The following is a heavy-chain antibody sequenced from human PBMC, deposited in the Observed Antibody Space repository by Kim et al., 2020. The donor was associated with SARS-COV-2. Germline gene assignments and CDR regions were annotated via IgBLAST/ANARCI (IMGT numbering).Heavy chain of an antibody. CDR3: ARGSTLMVYAHGGWFDP. D-gene: IGHD2-8*01. Sequence: LKGRVTISVDTSKNQFSLKLSSVTAADTAVYYCARGSTLMVYAHGGWFDPWGQGTLVTVSS. J-gene: IGHJ5*02. V-gene: IGHV4-34*01.